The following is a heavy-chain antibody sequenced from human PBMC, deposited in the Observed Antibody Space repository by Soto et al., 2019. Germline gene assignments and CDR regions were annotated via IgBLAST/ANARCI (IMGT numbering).Heavy chain of an antibody. CDR1: GLTFNNHA. V-gene: IGHV3-23*01. CDR3: AKDWDIVVGTPMDV. D-gene: IGHD2-2*01. J-gene: IGHJ6*02. CDR2: ISGSGDST. Sequence: PGGSLRLSCTASGLTFNNHAMNWVRLAPGKGLEWVSGISGSGDSTSYGASVKGRFTISRDNSKNTLYLQMNSLRAEDTAVYYCAKDWDIVVGTPMDVWGQGTTVTVSS.